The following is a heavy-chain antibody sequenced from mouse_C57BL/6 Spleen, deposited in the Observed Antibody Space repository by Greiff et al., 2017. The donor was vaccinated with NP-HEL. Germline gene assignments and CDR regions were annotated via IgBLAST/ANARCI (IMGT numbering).Heavy chain of an antibody. CDR2: IHPSDSDT. J-gene: IGHJ3*01. V-gene: IGHV1-74*01. CDR1: GYTFPSYW. D-gene: IGHD3-2*02. CDR3: AMHGSGYWFAY. Sequence: QVQLQQSGAELVKPGASVKVSCKASGYTFPSYWMHWVKQRPGQGLEWIGRIHPSDSDTNYNQKFTGKATLTVDKSSSTAYMQLSSLTSEDSAVYYCAMHGSGYWFAYWGQGTLVTVSA.